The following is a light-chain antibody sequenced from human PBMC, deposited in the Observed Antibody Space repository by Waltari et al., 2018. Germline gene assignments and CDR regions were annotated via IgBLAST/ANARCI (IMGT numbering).Light chain of an antibody. J-gene: IGKJ1*01. CDR1: QTVGST. Sequence: EIVMTQSPATLSVSSGERATLSCRASQTVGSTLAWYQQKPGQATRLLIYSASTRDTGIPPRFSGRGSGTEFTRIISSLQSEDFAVYYCQQYNDWPQTFGQGTKVEIK. CDR3: QQYNDWPQT. V-gene: IGKV3-15*01. CDR2: SAS.